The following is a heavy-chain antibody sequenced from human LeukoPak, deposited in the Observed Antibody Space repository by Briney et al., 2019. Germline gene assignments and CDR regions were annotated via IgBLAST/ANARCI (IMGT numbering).Heavy chain of an antibody. CDR2: IKQDGSEK. CDR1: GFTFSSYW. CDR3: ATSKLEWLFNFYY. Sequence: GGSLRLSCAASGFTFSSYWMSWVRQAPGKGLEWVANIKQDGSEKYYVDSVKGRFIISRDNAKNSLYLQINSLRAEDTAVYFCATSKLEWLFNFYYWGQGTLVTVSS. V-gene: IGHV3-7*03. D-gene: IGHD3-3*01. J-gene: IGHJ4*02.